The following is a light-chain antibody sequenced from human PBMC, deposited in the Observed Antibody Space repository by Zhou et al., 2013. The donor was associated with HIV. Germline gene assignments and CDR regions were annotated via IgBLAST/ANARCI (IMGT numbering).Light chain of an antibody. CDR1: QSISSN. J-gene: IGKJ4*01. CDR3: QQYNNWPLT. V-gene: IGKV3-15*01. CDR2: GAS. Sequence: EVVMTQSPATLSVSPGERASLSCRASQSISSNLAWYQQKPGRVPRLLIYGASTRATGIPVRFSGSGSGTEFTLTISSLQSEDFAVYYCQQYNNWPLTFGGGTKVEIK.